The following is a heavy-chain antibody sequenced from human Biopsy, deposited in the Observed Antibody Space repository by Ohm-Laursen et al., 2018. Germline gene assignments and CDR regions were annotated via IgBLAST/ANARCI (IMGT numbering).Heavy chain of an antibody. CDR1: GDTISTYY. CDR3: ARNRVDVVKVTTIGWNFDL. CDR2: IHYTGHI. Sequence: LSLTCTVSGDTISTYYWNWIRQTPGKGLEWIGYIHYTGHIRINPSLNSRATISVDTSKDKFSLKLSSLTAADTAIYYCARNRVDVVKVTTIGWNFDLWGRGTLVTVS. V-gene: IGHV4-59*08. D-gene: IGHD5-12*01. J-gene: IGHJ2*01.